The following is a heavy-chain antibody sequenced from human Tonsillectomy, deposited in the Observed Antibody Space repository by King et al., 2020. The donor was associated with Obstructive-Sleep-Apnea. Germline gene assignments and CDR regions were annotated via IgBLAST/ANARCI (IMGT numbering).Heavy chain of an antibody. Sequence: VQLVESGGGLVQPGESLRLSCAASGFMFSAWGMSWVRQAPGKGLEWVANIRQDGRDIYYADSVKGRFTISRDNPKNPLSLQMNSLRTEDTAVYFCAGEGEGSGSYSLWLEEWGQGTLVTVSS. D-gene: IGHD3-10*01. CDR2: IRQDGRDI. CDR1: GFMFSAWG. CDR3: AGEGEGSGSYSLWLEE. J-gene: IGHJ4*02. V-gene: IGHV3-7*01.